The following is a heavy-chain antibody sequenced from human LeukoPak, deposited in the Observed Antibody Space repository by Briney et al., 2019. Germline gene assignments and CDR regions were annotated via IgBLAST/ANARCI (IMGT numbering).Heavy chain of an antibody. V-gene: IGHV1-8*03. CDR3: ARGRATVTTHWVDP. D-gene: IGHD4-11*01. CDR2: MNPNSGNT. CDR1: GYPLSNYD. Sequence: ASVKVSCKPSGYPLSNYDINGVRQATGQGLEWMGWMNPNSGNTDYAQKFKGRVTITRNTSISTAYMELSSLRSEDTAVYYCARGRATVTTHWVDPWGQGTLVTVSS. J-gene: IGHJ5*02.